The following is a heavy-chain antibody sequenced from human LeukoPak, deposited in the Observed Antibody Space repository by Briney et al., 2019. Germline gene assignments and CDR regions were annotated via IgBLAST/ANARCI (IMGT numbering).Heavy chain of an antibody. CDR1: GFSLNNYA. CDR3: AKASSSWYSDFDY. CDR2: ISASGGTT. J-gene: IGHJ4*02. V-gene: IGHV3-23*01. Sequence: PGGSVKLSCAASGFSLNNYAMNWARQATGKGLEWVSAISASGGTTYNSDSVKGRFTISRDRAKNTLYLQINSLRAEDSAVYYCAKASSSWYSDFDYWGRGTLVTVSS. D-gene: IGHD6-13*01.